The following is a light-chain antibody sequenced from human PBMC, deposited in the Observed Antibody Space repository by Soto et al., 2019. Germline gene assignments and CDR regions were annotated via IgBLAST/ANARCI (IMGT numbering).Light chain of an antibody. J-gene: IGKJ1*01. V-gene: IGKV3-20*01. Sequence: EIVLTQSPGTLSLSPGERATLSCRASPSLSSTYLAWYQQKPGQAPRLLIYGASSRAIGITDRFSGSGSGTDFTLTISRLEPEDCAVYYCQQYGRTPLTFGQGTKVEI. CDR3: QQYGRTPLT. CDR2: GAS. CDR1: PSLSSTY.